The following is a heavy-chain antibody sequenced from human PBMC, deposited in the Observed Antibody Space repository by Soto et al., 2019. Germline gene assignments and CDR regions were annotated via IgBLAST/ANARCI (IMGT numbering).Heavy chain of an antibody. Sequence: SETLSLTCTVSGGSISNYYWSWIRQPPGKGLEWIGFIHNSGSTKYNPSLNSRVTMSVDTSKNQFSLKLTSVTAADTAVYYCARNDCSSTSCYAGLGPMDYWGQGTLVTVSS. J-gene: IGHJ4*02. CDR3: ARNDCSSTSCYAGLGPMDY. CDR1: GGSISNYY. CDR2: IHNSGST. D-gene: IGHD2-2*01. V-gene: IGHV4-59*08.